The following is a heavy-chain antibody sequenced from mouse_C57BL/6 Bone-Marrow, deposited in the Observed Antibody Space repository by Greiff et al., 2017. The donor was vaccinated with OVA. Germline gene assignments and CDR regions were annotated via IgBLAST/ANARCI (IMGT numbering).Heavy chain of an antibody. D-gene: IGHD2-4*01. J-gene: IGHJ1*03. V-gene: IGHV14-4*01. Sequence: VQLQQSGAELVRPGASVKLSCTASGFNIKDDYMHWVKQRPEQGLEWIGWIDPENGDTEYASKFKGKATITADTSSNTAYLQLSSLTSEDTAVYYCTTFYDYDEVWYFDVWGTGTTVTVSS. CDR2: IDPENGDT. CDR3: TTFYDYDEVWYFDV. CDR1: GFNIKDDY.